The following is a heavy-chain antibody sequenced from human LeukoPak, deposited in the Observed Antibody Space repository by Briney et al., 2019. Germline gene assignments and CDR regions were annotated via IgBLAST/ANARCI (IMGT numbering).Heavy chain of an antibody. D-gene: IGHD5-24*01. CDR1: GGSLSVSF. Sequence: SEILSLTCAVSGGSLSVSFWSWIRQPLGKGPEWIGEINHSGYTNYKPSLKSPVTISVDTSKNQLSLNLTSVTAADTAFYYCAKTRAGYIVAWGQGSLVTVSS. CDR2: INHSGYT. CDR3: AKTRAGYIVA. J-gene: IGHJ5*02. V-gene: IGHV4-34*01.